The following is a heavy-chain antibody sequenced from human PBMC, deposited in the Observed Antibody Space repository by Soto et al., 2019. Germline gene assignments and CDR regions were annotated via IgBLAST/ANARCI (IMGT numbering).Heavy chain of an antibody. CDR2: ISGSGGST. J-gene: IGHJ3*02. Sequence: GGSLRLSCAASGFTFSSYAMSWVRQAPGKGLEWVSAISGSGGSTYYADSVKGRFTISRDNSKNTLYLQMNSLRAEDTAVYYCAKCSRIFGVVNDAFDIWGQGTMVTVSS. CDR3: AKCSRIFGVVNDAFDI. V-gene: IGHV3-23*01. D-gene: IGHD3-3*01. CDR1: GFTFSSYA.